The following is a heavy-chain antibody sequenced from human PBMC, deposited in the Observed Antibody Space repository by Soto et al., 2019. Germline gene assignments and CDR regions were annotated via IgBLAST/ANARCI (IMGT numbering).Heavy chain of an antibody. D-gene: IGHD2-15*01. CDR2: ISGSGGST. V-gene: IGHV3-23*01. CDR1: GFTFSSYA. CDR3: AKDKKRGCSGGSCYSVSFWGMDV. J-gene: IGHJ6*02. Sequence: VQLLESGGGLVQPGGSLRLSCAASGFTFSSYAMSWVRQAPGKGLEWVSAISGSGGSTYYADSVKGRFTISRDNSRNTLYLQMNSLRAEDTAVYYCAKDKKRGCSGGSCYSVSFWGMDVWGQGTTVTVSS.